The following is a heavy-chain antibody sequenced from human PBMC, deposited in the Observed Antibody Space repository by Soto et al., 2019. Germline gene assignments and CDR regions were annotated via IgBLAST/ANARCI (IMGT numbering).Heavy chain of an antibody. CDR3: AGSYSDYYDSSGFWFDP. Sequence: ASVKVSCKASGYTFTSYGISWVRQAPGQGLEWMGWISAYNGNTNYAQKLQGRVTMTTDTSTSTAYMELRSLRPDDTAVYYCAGSYSDYYDSSGFWFDPWGQGTLVTVSS. J-gene: IGHJ5*02. CDR2: ISAYNGNT. CDR1: GYTFTSYG. D-gene: IGHD3-22*01. V-gene: IGHV1-18*01.